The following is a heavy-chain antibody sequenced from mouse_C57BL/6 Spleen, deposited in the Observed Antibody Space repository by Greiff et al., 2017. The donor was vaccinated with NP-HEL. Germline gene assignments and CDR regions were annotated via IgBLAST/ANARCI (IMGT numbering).Heavy chain of an antibody. CDR3: TSYYYGSDFDD. D-gene: IGHD1-1*01. Sequence: EVQLLESGGGLVQPGGSMTLSCVASGFTFSNYWMNWVRQSPVQGLEWVAQISLKSDNYATLYAESVKGRFTISRAASTSSVYLHMKNLRAEDTGSYYGTSYYYGSDFDDWGKGTTLTVSS. CDR2: ISLKSDNYAT. V-gene: IGHV6-3*01. CDR1: GFTFSNYW. J-gene: IGHJ2*01.